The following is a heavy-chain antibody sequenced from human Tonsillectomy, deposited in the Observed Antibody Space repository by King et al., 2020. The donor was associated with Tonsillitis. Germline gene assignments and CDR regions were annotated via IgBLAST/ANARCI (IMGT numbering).Heavy chain of an antibody. CDR1: GGTFSSYA. D-gene: IGHD2-2*01. V-gene: IGHV1-69*12. J-gene: IGHJ5*02. Sequence: QLVQSGAEVKKPGSSVKVSCKSSGGTFSSYAIRWVLQAPGQGLEWMGGIIPIFGTANYAQKFQGRVTITADEPTRTAYMEPGSLRSEDTAVYYCAREDVVVPVDTPPAWGQGTLVTVSS. CDR2: IIPIFGTA. CDR3: AREDVVVPVDTPPA.